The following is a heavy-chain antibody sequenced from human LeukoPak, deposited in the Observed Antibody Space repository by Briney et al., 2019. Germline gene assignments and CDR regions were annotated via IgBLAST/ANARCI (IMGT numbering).Heavy chain of an antibody. D-gene: IGHD2-15*01. CDR2: FDPEDGET. Sequence: ASVKVSCKVSGYTLTELSMHWVRQAPGKGLEWMGGFDPEDGETIYTQKFQGRVTMTEDTSTDTAYMELSRLRSDDTAVYYCARGGGYCSGGSCYYWFDPWGQGTLVTVSS. CDR1: GYTLTELS. V-gene: IGHV1-24*01. J-gene: IGHJ5*02. CDR3: ARGGGYCSGGSCYYWFDP.